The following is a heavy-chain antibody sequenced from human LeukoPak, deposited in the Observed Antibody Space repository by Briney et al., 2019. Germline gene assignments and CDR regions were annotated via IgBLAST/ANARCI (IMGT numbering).Heavy chain of an antibody. D-gene: IGHD1-26*01. J-gene: IGHJ4*02. CDR1: GFTVSSNY. CDR2: IYSGGST. V-gene: IGHV3-66*01. CDR3: ARGRPVGASTVEDY. Sequence: PGGSLRLSCAATGFTVSSNYMGWVRQAPGKGLEWVSVIYSGGSTYYADSVKGRFTISRDNSKNTLYLQMNNLRAEDTAVYYCARGRPVGASTVEDYWGQGTLVTVSS.